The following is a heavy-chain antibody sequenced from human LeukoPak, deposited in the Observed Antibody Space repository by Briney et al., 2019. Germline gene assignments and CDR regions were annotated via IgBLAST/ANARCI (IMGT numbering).Heavy chain of an antibody. CDR3: ARDLGDILTLEY. V-gene: IGHV1-2*02. CDR1: GYTFTGYY. Sequence: HRASVKVSCKASGYTFTGYYVHWVRQAPGQGLEWMGWINPNSGGTNYAQKFQGRVTMTRDTSISTAYMELSKLRSDDTAVYYCARDLGDILTLEYWGQGTLVTVSS. CDR2: INPNSGGT. D-gene: IGHD3-9*01. J-gene: IGHJ4*02.